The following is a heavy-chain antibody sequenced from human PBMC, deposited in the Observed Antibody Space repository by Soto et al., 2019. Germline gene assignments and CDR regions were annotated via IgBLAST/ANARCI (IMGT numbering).Heavy chain of an antibody. CDR2: IIPIFGTA. CDR1: GGTFSSYA. CDR3: ARIRSRGDIVVVPAAIYDYYYYGMDV. V-gene: IGHV1-69*13. Sequence: SVKVSCKASGGTFSSYAISWVRQAPGQRLEWMGGIIPIFGTANYAQKFQGRVTITADESTSTAYMELSSLRSEDTAVYYCARIRSRGDIVVVPAAIYDYYYYGMDVWGQGTTVTVSS. J-gene: IGHJ6*02. D-gene: IGHD2-2*02.